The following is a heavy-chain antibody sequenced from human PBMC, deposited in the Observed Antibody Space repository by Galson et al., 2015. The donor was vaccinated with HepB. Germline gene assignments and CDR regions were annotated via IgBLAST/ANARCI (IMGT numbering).Heavy chain of an antibody. D-gene: IGHD4/OR15-4a*01. CDR1: GFTFSTYG. J-gene: IGHJ2*01. Sequence: SLRLSCAASGFTFSTYGMHWVRQAPGKGLEWVAVIWRDGSNKYYVDSVKGQFTNSRDNSKNTLYLQMNSLRAEDTAVYYCARETMVLNWYFDLWGRGTLVTVSS. CDR2: IWRDGSNK. V-gene: IGHV3-33*01. CDR3: ARETMVLNWYFDL.